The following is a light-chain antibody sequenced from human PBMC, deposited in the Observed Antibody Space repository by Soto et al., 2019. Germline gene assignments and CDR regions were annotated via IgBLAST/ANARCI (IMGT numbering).Light chain of an antibody. Sequence: QSVLTQPASLSGSPGQSITISCTGTSSDIGAYDYVSWFQQHPGKAPKLMIYEVTKRPSGVPDRFSGSKSGNTASLTVSGLQADDEADYYCCSYAGSNNYYLFGPGTKLTVL. CDR1: SSDIGAYDY. CDR3: CSYAGSNNYYL. CDR2: EVT. J-gene: IGLJ1*01. V-gene: IGLV2-8*01.